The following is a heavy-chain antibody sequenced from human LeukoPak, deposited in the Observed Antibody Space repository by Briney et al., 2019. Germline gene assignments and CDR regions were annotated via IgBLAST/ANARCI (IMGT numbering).Heavy chain of an antibody. CDR1: GGSISSSSYY. V-gene: IGHV4-39*01. CDR2: IYYSGST. CDR3: ARHGIAAAGRKVPYYFDY. D-gene: IGHD6-13*01. Sequence: SETLSLTCTVSGGSISSSSYYWGWIRQPPGKGREWSGSIYYSGSTYYNPSPKSPVSISVDPSKNQLSLKLSSVTAADTAVYYCARHGIAAAGRKVPYYFDYWGQGTLVTVSS. J-gene: IGHJ4*02.